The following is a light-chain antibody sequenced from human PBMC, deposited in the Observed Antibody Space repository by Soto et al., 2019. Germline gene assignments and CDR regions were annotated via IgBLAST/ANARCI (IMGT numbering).Light chain of an antibody. J-gene: IGLJ3*02. Sequence: QSVLSQPPSASGTPGQRVTISCSGSSSNIGSNSLYWYQQFPGAAPKLLIYSNNQRPSGVPDRFSVSKSGSSASLAISGLRSGDEADYYCAAWDDSLSGPVFGGGTKVTVL. V-gene: IGLV1-47*02. CDR2: SNN. CDR1: SSNIGSNS. CDR3: AAWDDSLSGPV.